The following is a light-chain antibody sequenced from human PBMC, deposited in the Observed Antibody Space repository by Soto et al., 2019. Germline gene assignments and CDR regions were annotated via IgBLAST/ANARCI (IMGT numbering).Light chain of an antibody. V-gene: IGKV1-39*01. CDR2: AAS. CDR1: QSISRF. CDR3: QQTYITPPWT. Sequence: DIQMTQSPSSLSASVGDRVTITCRASQSISRFLNWYQQKSGKPPQLLIYAASSLQSGVPSRFSGSGSGTAFTLTISRLQPEDFATYYCQQTYITPPWTFGQGSKVEIK. J-gene: IGKJ1*01.